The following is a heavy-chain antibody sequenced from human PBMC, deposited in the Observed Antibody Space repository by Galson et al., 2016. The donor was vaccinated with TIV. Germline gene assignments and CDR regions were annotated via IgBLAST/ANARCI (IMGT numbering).Heavy chain of an antibody. J-gene: IGHJ3*01. Sequence: PALVKPTQTLTLTCTFSGFSLTTRGVGVAWIRQPPRKALEWLAFIYWDEDKRYAPSLRNRLTVTKDPSKNQLVLTLTDMDPADTATYYCANRKTEQRPLVEFVFWGKGTWVTVSS. CDR3: ANRKTEQRPLVEFVF. CDR2: IYWDEDK. V-gene: IGHV2-5*05. CDR1: GFSLTTRGVG. D-gene: IGHD1/OR15-1a*01.